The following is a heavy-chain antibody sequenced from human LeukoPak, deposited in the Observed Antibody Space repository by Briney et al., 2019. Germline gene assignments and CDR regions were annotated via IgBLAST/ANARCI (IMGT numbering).Heavy chain of an antibody. CDR1: GFTFSDYG. D-gene: IGHD3-22*01. V-gene: IGHV3-30*06. Sequence: GGSLRLSCAASGFTFSDYGIHWVRLAPGKGLEWVGVTSPDGSNKFYADSVKGRFTVSRDNSMNTLYLQMNSLRAEDTAVYCCARDNDPDYSSSPGWFDLWGQGTLVTVSS. CDR3: ARDNDPDYSSSPGWFDL. CDR2: TSPDGSNK. J-gene: IGHJ5*02.